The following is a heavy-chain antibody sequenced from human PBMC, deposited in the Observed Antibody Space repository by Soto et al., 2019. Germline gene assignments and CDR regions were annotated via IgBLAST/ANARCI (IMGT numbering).Heavy chain of an antibody. J-gene: IGHJ4*02. CDR1: GGSVSSSSYY. CDR2: VYYSGST. V-gene: IGHV4-39*01. CDR3: WRLEGLATISYYFDY. Sequence: QLQLQESGPGLVKPSETLSLTCTVSGGSVSSSSYYWGWVRQPPGKGLEWIGSVYYSGSTYDNPALEIRVTISVDKSKNQFSLKLMSLSAADTAVYYCWRLEGLATISYYFDYWGQGALVTVSS. D-gene: IGHD3-9*01.